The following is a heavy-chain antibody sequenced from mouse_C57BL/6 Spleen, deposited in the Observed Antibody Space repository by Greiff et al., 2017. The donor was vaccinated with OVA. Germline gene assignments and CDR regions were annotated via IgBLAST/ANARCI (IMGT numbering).Heavy chain of an antibody. Sequence: VQLQQSGAELVRPGASVTLSCKASGYTFTDYEMHWVKQTPVHGLEWIGAIDPETGGTAYNQKFKGKAILTADKSSSKAYMELRSLTSEDSAVYYCTRSDYDAYCDYWGQGTTLTVSS. CDR3: TRSDYDAYCDY. V-gene: IGHV1-15*01. CDR2: IDPETGGT. D-gene: IGHD2-4*01. J-gene: IGHJ2*01. CDR1: GYTFTDYE.